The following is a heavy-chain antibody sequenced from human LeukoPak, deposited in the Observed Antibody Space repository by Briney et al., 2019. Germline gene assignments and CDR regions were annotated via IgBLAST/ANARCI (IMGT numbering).Heavy chain of an antibody. CDR1: GGSISSGGYY. V-gene: IGHV4-30-2*01. D-gene: IGHD3-9*01. J-gene: IGHJ4*02. CDR3: ARGPRYFDWLPFDY. CDR2: INHSGST. Sequence: SQTLSLTCTVSGGSISSGGYYWSWIRQPPGKGLEWIGEINHSGSTNYNPSLKSRVTISVDTSKNQFSLKLSSVTAADTAVYYCARGPRYFDWLPFDYWGQGTLVTVSS.